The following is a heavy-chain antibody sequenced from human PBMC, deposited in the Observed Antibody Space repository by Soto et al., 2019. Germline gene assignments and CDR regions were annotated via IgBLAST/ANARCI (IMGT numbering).Heavy chain of an antibody. CDR1: GGSITSGDYY. V-gene: IGHV4-30-4*01. D-gene: IGHD1-7*01. Sequence: PSETLSLTCTVSGGSITSGDYYWYWIRQTPGKGLEWIGYIYYSGSTYYNPSLKSPITISLDTSKNQSSLKLRSVAAADTAVYYCARQTGPTTTPFDYWGQGSLVTLSS. J-gene: IGHJ4*02. CDR3: ARQTGPTTTPFDY. CDR2: IYYSGST.